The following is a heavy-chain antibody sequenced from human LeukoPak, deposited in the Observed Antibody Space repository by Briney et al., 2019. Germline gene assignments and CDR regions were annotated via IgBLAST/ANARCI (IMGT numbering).Heavy chain of an antibody. V-gene: IGHV1-18*01. CDR1: GYTFTSYG. CDR2: ISAYNGNT. D-gene: IGHD3-9*01. J-gene: IGHJ6*03. Sequence: ASVKVSCKASGYTFTSYGISWVRQAPGQGLEWMGWISAYNGNTNYAQKLQGRVTMTTDTSTSTAYMELRSLRSDDTAVYYCARDVYYDILTGDYYYYMDVWGKGTTVNVSS. CDR3: ARDVYYDILTGDYYYYMDV.